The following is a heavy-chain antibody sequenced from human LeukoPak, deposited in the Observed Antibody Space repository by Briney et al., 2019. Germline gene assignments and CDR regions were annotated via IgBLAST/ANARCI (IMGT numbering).Heavy chain of an antibody. CDR1: GYTFTSYG. V-gene: IGHV1-18*01. CDR2: ISAYNGNT. J-gene: IGHJ5*02. Sequence: ASVKVSCKASGYTFTSYGISWVRQAPGQGLEWMGWISAYNGNTNYAQKLQGRVTMTTDTSTSTAYMELRSLRSDDTAAYYCARSTMVRGVKGFDPWGQGTLVTVSS. D-gene: IGHD3-10*01. CDR3: ARSTMVRGVKGFDP.